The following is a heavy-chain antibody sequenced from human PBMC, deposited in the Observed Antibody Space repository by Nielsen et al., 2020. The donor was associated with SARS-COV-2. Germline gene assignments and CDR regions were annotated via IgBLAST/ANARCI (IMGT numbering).Heavy chain of an antibody. J-gene: IGHJ4*02. D-gene: IGHD6-25*01. CDR3: ATFGAAAVKGGFDY. CDR2: INTNTGSP. Sequence: ASVKVSCKASGYDFVSYAINWVRQAPGQGLEWMGWINTNTGSPTYAQGFTGRFVFSLDTSVSTAYLQISSLKAEDTAVYYCATFGAAAVKGGFDYWGQGTLVTVSS. V-gene: IGHV7-4-1*02. CDR1: GYDFVSYA.